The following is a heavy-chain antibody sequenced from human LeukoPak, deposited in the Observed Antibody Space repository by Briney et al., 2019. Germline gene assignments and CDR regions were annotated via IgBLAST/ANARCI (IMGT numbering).Heavy chain of an antibody. V-gene: IGHV4-34*01. CDR1: GGSFSGYY. D-gene: IGHD6-13*01. J-gene: IGHJ4*02. CDR2: INHSGST. CDR3: ARGFAQQLFS. Sequence: SETLSLTCAVYGGSFSGYYWSWIRQPPGKGLEWIGEINHSGSTNYNPSLKSRVTILVDTSKNQFSLKLSSVTAADTAVYYCARGFAQQLFSWGQGTLVTVSS.